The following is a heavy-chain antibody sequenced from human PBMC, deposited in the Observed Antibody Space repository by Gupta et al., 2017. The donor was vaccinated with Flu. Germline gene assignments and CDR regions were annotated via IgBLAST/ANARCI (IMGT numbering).Heavy chain of an antibody. J-gene: IGHJ5*02. CDR3: ARRLQERLSSGWDNWFDT. D-gene: IGHD6-19*01. CDR2: IYTSGIT. Sequence: GKGLEWIGRIYTSGITNYNPSLKSRVIMSVDTSKNQFSLKLSSVTAADTAVYYCARRLQERLSSGWDNWFDTWGQGKLVTVSS. V-gene: IGHV4-4*07.